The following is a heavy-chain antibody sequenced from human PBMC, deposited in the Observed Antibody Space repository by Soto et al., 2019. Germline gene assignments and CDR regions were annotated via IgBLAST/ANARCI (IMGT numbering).Heavy chain of an antibody. J-gene: IGHJ4*02. V-gene: IGHV1-2*02. CDR1: RYTFRQHY. CDR2: LSPNGGST. Sequence: ASVKVSYKPCRYTFRQHYIHWVRQAPRQGREGLGWLSPNGGSTNYAQNFQGRVTMTKNTSISTAYIDLSTVRSDDTGLYFCSRRKERSGPHYFASWGQGSLVTVYS. CDR3: SRRKERSGPHYFAS. D-gene: IGHD6-25*01.